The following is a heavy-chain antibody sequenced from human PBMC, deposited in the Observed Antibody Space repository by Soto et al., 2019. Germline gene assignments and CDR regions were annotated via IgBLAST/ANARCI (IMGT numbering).Heavy chain of an antibody. Sequence: PGVSLRLPCAASGFILTTYPMNWARQAPGKRMEWVSSIDISSSYIYYADSVKGRFTISRDNGKSSLYLQINSLRAEDTAVYYCARYGSSNWFDSWGQGTLVTVSS. CDR3: ARYGSSNWFDS. CDR2: IDISSSYI. J-gene: IGHJ5*01. CDR1: GFILTTYP. D-gene: IGHD6-6*01. V-gene: IGHV3-21*01.